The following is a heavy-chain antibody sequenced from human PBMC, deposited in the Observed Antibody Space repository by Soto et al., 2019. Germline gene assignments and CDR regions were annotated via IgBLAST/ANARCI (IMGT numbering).Heavy chain of an antibody. V-gene: IGHV3-74*01. CDR3: VRTSLVVAAATREDY. CDR1: GFTFSSYW. D-gene: IGHD2-15*01. CDR2: INSDGSST. Sequence: EVQLVESGGGLVQPGESLRLSCAASGFTFSSYWMHWVRQAPGKGLVGVSRINSDGSSTSYAGSVKGRFTISRDTAKNTLYLQMNSLRAEDTAVYYCVRTSLVVAAATREDYWGQGTLVTVSS. J-gene: IGHJ4*02.